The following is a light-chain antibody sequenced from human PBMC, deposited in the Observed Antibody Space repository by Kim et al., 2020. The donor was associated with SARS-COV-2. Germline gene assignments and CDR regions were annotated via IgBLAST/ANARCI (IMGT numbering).Light chain of an antibody. V-gene: IGKV3-20*01. CDR1: QSFVSSSY. CDR2: GAS. Sequence: EVVLTQSPGTLSLSLGETATLSCRASQSFVSSSYLAWYQQKPGQSPRLLIYGASTRATGIPDRFSGSGSGTDFTLTINRLEPEDFAVYYCHQFGSSPITFGQGTRLEIK. J-gene: IGKJ5*01. CDR3: HQFGSSPIT.